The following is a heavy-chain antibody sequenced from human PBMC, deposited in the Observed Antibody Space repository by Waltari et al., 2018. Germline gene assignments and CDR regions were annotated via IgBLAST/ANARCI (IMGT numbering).Heavy chain of an antibody. Sequence: QVQLVESGGGVVQPGRSLRLSCAASGFTFSSYGMPWVRQAPGKGLEWVAVIWYDGSNKYYADSVKGRFTISRDNSKNTLYLQMNSLRAEDTAVYYCAKNSGYMDYWGQGTLVTVSS. D-gene: IGHD1-26*01. CDR1: GFTFSSYG. CDR3: AKNSGYMDY. CDR2: IWYDGSNK. J-gene: IGHJ4*02. V-gene: IGHV3-33*06.